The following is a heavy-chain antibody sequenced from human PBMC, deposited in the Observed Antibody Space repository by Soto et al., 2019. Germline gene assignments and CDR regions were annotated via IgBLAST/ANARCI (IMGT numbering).Heavy chain of an antibody. V-gene: IGHV1-69*12. D-gene: IGHD3-10*01. J-gene: IGHJ3*02. CDR1: GGTFSSYA. Sequence: QVQLVQSGAEVKKPGSSVKVSCKASGGTFSSYAISWVRQAPGQGLEWMGGIIPIFGTANYAQKFQGRVTITADESTSTAYMELSSLRSEDTAVYYCARDVTMEAERSNDAFDIWGQGTMVTVSS. CDR3: ARDVTMEAERSNDAFDI. CDR2: IIPIFGTA.